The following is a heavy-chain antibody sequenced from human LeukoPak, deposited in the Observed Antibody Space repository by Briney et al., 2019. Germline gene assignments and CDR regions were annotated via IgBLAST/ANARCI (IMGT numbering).Heavy chain of an antibody. CDR2: LRYDGTDE. J-gene: IGHJ3*02. CDR1: GFIFSDHG. Sequence: GGSLRLPCVASGFIFSDHGMHWVRQAPGKGLEWLAFLRYDGTDESYGDSVRGRLTISRDDSLNTLYLQMDSLRREDTAVYYCARNRAFGTFDAFDMWGQGTMVTVSS. V-gene: IGHV3-30*02. CDR3: ARNRAFGTFDAFDM. D-gene: IGHD3-10*01.